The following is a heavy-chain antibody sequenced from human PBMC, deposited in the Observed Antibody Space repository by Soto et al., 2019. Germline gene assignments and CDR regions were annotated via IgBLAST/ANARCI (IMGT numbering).Heavy chain of an antibody. CDR2: VNPHSGAT. D-gene: IGHD1-26*01. CDR3: ARPPNPWEPYAFHI. V-gene: IGHV1-2*04. CDR1: GYTFTDYY. Sequence: QEQIVQSGAEVKKPGASVRVACKASGYTFTDYYIHWVRQAPGQGLEWMGWVNPHSGATKFAQKFQGSVTMFSDMSISTAYMDLSGLKSDDTAVYYCARPPNPWEPYAFHIWGHGTLVTVSS. J-gene: IGHJ3*02.